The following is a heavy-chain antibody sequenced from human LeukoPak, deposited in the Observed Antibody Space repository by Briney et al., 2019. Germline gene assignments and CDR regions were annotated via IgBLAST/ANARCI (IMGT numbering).Heavy chain of an antibody. V-gene: IGHV3-9*01. CDR1: GFTFDDYA. D-gene: IGHD5-18*01. Sequence: GGSLRLSCAASGFTFDDYAMHWVRQAPGKGLEWASGISWNSGSIGYADSVKGRFTISRDNAKNSLYLQMNSLRAEDTALYYCAKSTQDTAMAHIDYWGQGTLVTVSS. CDR2: ISWNSGSI. CDR3: AKSTQDTAMAHIDY. J-gene: IGHJ4*02.